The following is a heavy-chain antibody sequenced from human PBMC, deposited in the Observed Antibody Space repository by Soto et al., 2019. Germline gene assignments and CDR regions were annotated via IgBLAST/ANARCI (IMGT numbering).Heavy chain of an antibody. J-gene: IGHJ6*02. CDR3: ARVRRSTGTTYYYYGMDV. CDR2: INPNSGGT. D-gene: IGHD1-7*01. Sequence: GASVKVSCKASGYTFTGYYMHWVRQAPGQGLEWMGWINPNSGGTNYAQKFQGRVTMTRDTSISTAYMELSRLRSDDTAVYYCARVRRSTGTTYYYYGMDVWGQGTTVTVSS. V-gene: IGHV1-2*02. CDR1: GYTFTGYY.